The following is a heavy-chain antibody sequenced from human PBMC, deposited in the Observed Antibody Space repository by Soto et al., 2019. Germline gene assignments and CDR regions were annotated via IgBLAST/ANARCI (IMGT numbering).Heavy chain of an antibody. Sequence: GGSLRLSCAASGFTFSNYSMNWVRQAPGKGPEWVSSISSSSSYIYYADSVKGRFTISRDNAKNSLYLQMNSLRAEDTAVYYCARHSVTGYSNYPRETGTTLYYFDYWGQGTLVTVSS. D-gene: IGHD4-4*01. CDR3: ARHSVTGYSNYPRETGTTLYYFDY. V-gene: IGHV3-21*01. CDR2: ISSSSSYI. CDR1: GFTFSNYS. J-gene: IGHJ4*02.